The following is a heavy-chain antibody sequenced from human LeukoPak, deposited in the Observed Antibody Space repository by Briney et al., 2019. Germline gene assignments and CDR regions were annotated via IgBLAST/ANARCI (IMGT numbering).Heavy chain of an antibody. Sequence: GGSLRLSCAVSGFTFSTYWMHWVRRAPGKGLVWVSRINTDGSSTYYADSVKGRFTISRDNAKNTLYLQMNSLKAEDTAVYYCTTDNGGGSGWYGDAFDIWGQGTMVTVSS. CDR3: TTDNGGGSGWYGDAFDI. D-gene: IGHD6-19*01. J-gene: IGHJ3*02. CDR1: GFTFSTYW. V-gene: IGHV3-74*01. CDR2: INTDGSST.